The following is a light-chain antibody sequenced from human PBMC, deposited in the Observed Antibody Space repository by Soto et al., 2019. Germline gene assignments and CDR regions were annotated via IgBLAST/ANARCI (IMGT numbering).Light chain of an antibody. V-gene: IGKV3D-20*02. J-gene: IGKJ1*01. CDR1: QSVSSSY. CDR2: GAS. Sequence: EIVLTQSPGTLSLSPGERATLSCRASQSVSSSYLAWYQQKPGQAPRLPIYGASSRATGIPARFSGSESGTDFTLTISSLEPEDFAVYYCQQRSNWPPWTFGQGTKVDIK. CDR3: QQRSNWPPWT.